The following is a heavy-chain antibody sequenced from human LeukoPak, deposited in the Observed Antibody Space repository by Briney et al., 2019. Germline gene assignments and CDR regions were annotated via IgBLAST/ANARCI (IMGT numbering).Heavy chain of an antibody. J-gene: IGHJ4*02. CDR1: GGSFSGYY. Sequence: SETLPLTCAVYGGSFSGYYWSWIRQPPGKGLEWIGEINHSGSTNYNPSLKSRVTISVDTSKNQFSLKLSSVTAADTAVYYCARVRGTYGSGSYKDYWGQGTLVTVSS. CDR2: INHSGST. V-gene: IGHV4-34*01. D-gene: IGHD3-10*01. CDR3: ARVRGTYGSGSYKDY.